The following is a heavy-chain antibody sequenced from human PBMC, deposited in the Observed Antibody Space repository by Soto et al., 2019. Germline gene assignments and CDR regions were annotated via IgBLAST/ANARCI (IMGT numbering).Heavy chain of an antibody. D-gene: IGHD3-22*01. CDR2: IYWDDDK. CDR3: AHDGSGSLGFDS. Sequence: QITLKESGTTLVKPTQTLTLTCTFSGFSLSTRGVGVGWIRQPPGKALEWLALIYWDDDKRYSPSLKSRLTTTKDPSKNQLVLTMTTMDPVDTATYYCAHDGSGSLGFDSCGQGTLVTVSS. CDR1: GFSLSTRGVG. J-gene: IGHJ4*02. V-gene: IGHV2-5*02.